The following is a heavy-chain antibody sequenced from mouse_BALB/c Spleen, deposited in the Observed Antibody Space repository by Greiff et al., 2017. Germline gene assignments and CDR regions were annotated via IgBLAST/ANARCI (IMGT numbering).Heavy chain of an antibody. Sequence: VKLVESGPGLVAPSQSLSITCTVSGFSLTSYGVHWVRQPPGKGLEWLGVIWAGGSTNYNSALMSRLSISKDNSKSQVFLKMNSLQTDDTAMYYGARVYYGSSGAWFAYWGQGTLVTVSA. V-gene: IGHV2-9*02. D-gene: IGHD1-1*01. CDR3: ARVYYGSSGAWFAY. J-gene: IGHJ3*01. CDR2: IWAGGST. CDR1: GFSLTSYG.